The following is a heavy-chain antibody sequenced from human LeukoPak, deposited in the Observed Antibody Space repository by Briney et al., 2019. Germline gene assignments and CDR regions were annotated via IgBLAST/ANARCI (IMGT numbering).Heavy chain of an antibody. CDR3: ARGGVGIAARYRARWFDP. CDR1: GGSISSSSYY. J-gene: IGHJ5*02. CDR2: IYYSGST. D-gene: IGHD6-6*01. Sequence: SETLSLTCTVSGGSISSSSYYWSWIRQPPGKGLEWIGYIYYSGSTNYNPSLKSRVTISVDTSKNQFSLKLSSVTAADTAVYYCARGGVGIAARYRARWFDPWGQGTLVTVSS. V-gene: IGHV4-61*01.